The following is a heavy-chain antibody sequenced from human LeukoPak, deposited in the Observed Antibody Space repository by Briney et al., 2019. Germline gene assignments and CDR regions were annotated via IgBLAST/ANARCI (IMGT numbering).Heavy chain of an antibody. D-gene: IGHD5-18*01. Sequence: SVKVSCKASGGTFSSYAINWVRQAPGQGLEWMGGIIPIFGTANYAQKFQGRVTITMDESTSTAYMELSSLRSEDTAVYYCARNGYSYGYGYYYYMDVWGKGATVTVSS. V-gene: IGHV1-69*05. CDR3: ARNGYSYGYGYYYYMDV. J-gene: IGHJ6*03. CDR2: IIPIFGTA. CDR1: GGTFSSYA.